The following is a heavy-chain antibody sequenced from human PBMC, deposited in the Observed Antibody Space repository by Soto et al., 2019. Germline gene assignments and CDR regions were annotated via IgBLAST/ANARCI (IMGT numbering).Heavy chain of an antibody. CDR1: GFTFSTYH. D-gene: IGHD4-17*01. CDR2: IHSGGSRI. J-gene: IGHJ6*02. Sequence: EVQLVEPGGGLVQPGGSLILSCAASGFTFSTYHMNWVRQAPGKGLEWVSYIHSGGSRIYYADSVKGRFTISRDNAKNSLYLQMNSLRAEDTAVYYCARDGSTVTTNYHYAMDVWGQGTTVTVSS. V-gene: IGHV3-48*03. CDR3: ARDGSTVTTNYHYAMDV.